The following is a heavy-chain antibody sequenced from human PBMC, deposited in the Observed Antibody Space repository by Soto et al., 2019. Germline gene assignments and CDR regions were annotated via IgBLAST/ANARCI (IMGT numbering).Heavy chain of an antibody. J-gene: IGHJ6*02. CDR3: AGDNYYGSGTGHYGMDV. Sequence: QVQLQESGPGLVKPSETLSLTCTVSGGSISSYYWSWIRQPPGKGLEWIGYIYYSGSTNCNPSLKSRVTISLDTSKNQCSLKLRSVTAADTAVYYCAGDNYYGSGTGHYGMDVWGQGTTVTVSS. CDR2: IYYSGST. V-gene: IGHV4-59*01. CDR1: GGSISSYY. D-gene: IGHD3-10*01.